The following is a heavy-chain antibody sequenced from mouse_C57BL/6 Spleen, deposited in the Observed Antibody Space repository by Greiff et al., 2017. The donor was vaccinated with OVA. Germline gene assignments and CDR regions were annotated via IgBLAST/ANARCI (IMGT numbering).Heavy chain of an antibody. CDR1: GYTFTSYW. Sequence: VQLQESGTELVKPGASVKLSCKASGYTFTSYWMHWVKQRPGQGLEWIGNINPSNGGTNYNEKFKSKATLTVDKSSSTAYMQLSSLTSEDSAVYYCARRGTAQAPLYYAMDYWGQGTSVTVSS. V-gene: IGHV1-53*01. J-gene: IGHJ4*01. CDR2: INPSNGGT. D-gene: IGHD3-2*02. CDR3: ARRGTAQAPLYYAMDY.